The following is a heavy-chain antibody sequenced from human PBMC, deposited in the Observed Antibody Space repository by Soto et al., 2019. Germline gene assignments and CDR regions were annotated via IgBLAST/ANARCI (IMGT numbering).Heavy chain of an antibody. CDR3: ARGDYNILTGVFKSYYGMGV. Sequence: SETLSLTCAVSDYSISSSNWWGWIRQPPGKGLEWIGYIYYSGTTYYNPSLKSRVTMSVDTSKNQFSLKLTSVTAVDTAVYYCARGDYNILTGVFKSYYGMGVWGQGTTVTVSS. CDR2: IYYSGTT. CDR1: DYSISSSNW. J-gene: IGHJ6*02. V-gene: IGHV4-28*01. D-gene: IGHD3-9*01.